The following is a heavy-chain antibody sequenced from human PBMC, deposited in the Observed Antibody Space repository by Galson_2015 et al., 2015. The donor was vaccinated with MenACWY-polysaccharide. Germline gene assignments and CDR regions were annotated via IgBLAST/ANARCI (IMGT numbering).Heavy chain of an antibody. Sequence: SLRLSCAASGFIFSNYNMNWVRQAPGKGLEWVSSISSSSFIYYADSMKGRFTISRDNAENSLYLQMNSLRADDTAVYYCARSIVGATGDYWGQGTLVTVSS. CDR1: GFIFSNYN. D-gene: IGHD1-26*01. CDR3: ARSIVGATGDY. V-gene: IGHV3-21*04. CDR2: ISSSSFI. J-gene: IGHJ4*02.